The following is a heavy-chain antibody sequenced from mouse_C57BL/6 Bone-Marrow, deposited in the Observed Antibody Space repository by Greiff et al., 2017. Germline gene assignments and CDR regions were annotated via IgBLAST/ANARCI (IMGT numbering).Heavy chain of an antibody. CDR1: GFNIKDDY. D-gene: IGHD1-1*01. CDR3: TPITTVVHYFDD. Sequence: EVKLQQSGAELVRPGASVKLSCTASGFNIKDDYMHWVKQRPEQGLEWIGWIDPENGDTEYASKFQGKANITEDTSSNTAYLQLSSLTSEDTADCDCTPITTVVHYFDDWGQGTTLTVAS. J-gene: IGHJ2*01. V-gene: IGHV14-4*01. CDR2: IDPENGDT.